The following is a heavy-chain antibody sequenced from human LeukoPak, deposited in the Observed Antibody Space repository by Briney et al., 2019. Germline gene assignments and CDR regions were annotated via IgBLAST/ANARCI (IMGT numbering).Heavy chain of an antibody. CDR2: ISYDGGNT. J-gene: IGHJ4*02. V-gene: IGHV3-30-3*01. Sequence: PGRSLRLSCAASGFTFSSNAIHWVSHAPGKGLEWVAEISYDGGNTYYADSVKGRFTISRDNSKNTLYLQMNSLRAEDTAVYYCAKEGTGIHFDYWGQGTLVTVSS. CDR1: GFTFSSNA. CDR3: AKEGTGIHFDY. D-gene: IGHD1-1*01.